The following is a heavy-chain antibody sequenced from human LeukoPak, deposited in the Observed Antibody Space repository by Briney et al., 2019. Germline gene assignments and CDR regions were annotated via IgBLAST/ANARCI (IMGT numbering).Heavy chain of an antibody. J-gene: IGHJ4*02. D-gene: IGHD3-16*01. CDR3: GRVGAGPGHFNY. V-gene: IGHV1-18*01. CDR1: VYSFASFG. Sequence: ASVKVSCKASVYSFASFGIRSVLQAPGQGLEWIGWISTYSGNTNYAHNLQGRITVTTETSTSTAYMELRNLRADDSAVYYCGRVGAGPGHFNYWGQGTQLTVSS. CDR2: ISTYSGNT.